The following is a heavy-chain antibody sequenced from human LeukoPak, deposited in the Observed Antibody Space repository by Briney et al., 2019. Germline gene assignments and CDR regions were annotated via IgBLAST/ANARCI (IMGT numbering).Heavy chain of an antibody. J-gene: IGHJ4*02. CDR2: INPSGGST. D-gene: IGHD5-12*01. CDR1: GYTFTSYY. CDR3: ARYVATTMNVDY. V-gene: IGHV1-46*01. Sequence: GGSVKVSCKAYGYTFTSYYMHWVRQAPGQGLEWMGIINPSGGSTSYAQKSQGRVTMTRDTSTSTVYMELSSLRSEDTAVYYCARYVATTMNVDYWGQGTLVTVSS.